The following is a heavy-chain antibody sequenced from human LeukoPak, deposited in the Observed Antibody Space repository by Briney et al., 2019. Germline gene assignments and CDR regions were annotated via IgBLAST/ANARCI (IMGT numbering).Heavy chain of an antibody. D-gene: IGHD6-19*01. Sequence: PSETLSLTCTVSGDSINSRSYYWGWIRQPPGKGLEWIGSIYYSGITYYNPSLKSRVTISVDTSENQFSLRLISVTAADTAVYYCARHSPHMDYSGWKQGWSDPWGQGTLVTVSS. J-gene: IGHJ5*02. CDR2: IYYSGIT. CDR3: ARHSPHMDYSGWKQGWSDP. V-gene: IGHV4-39*01. CDR1: GDSINSRSYY.